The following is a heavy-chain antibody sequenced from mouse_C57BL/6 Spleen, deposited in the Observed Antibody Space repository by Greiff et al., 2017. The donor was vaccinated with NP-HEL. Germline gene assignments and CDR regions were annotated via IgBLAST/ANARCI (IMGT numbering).Heavy chain of an antibody. V-gene: IGHV14-2*01. CDR3: ARSDYYGSSWGFAY. D-gene: IGHD1-1*01. J-gene: IGHJ3*01. Sequence: EVKVVESGAELVKPGASVKLSCTASGFNIKDYYMHWVKQRTEQGLEWIGRIDPEDGETKYAPKFQGKATITSETSSNTSYLQLSSLTSEDTAVYYCARSDYYGSSWGFAYWGQGTLVTVSA. CDR1: GFNIKDYY. CDR2: IDPEDGET.